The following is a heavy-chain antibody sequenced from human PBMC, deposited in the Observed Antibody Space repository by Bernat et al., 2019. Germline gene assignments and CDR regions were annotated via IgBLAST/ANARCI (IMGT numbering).Heavy chain of an antibody. CDR2: IDWDDDK. CDR3: ARSLYYDYIWGSYRSAIDAFDI. D-gene: IGHD3-16*02. Sequence: QVTLRESGPALVKPTQTLTLTCTFSGFSLSTSGLFVSLIRQPPGKALEWLALIDWDDDKYYSTSLKTRLTISKDTSKNQVFLKMTNMDPVDTATYYGARSLYYDYIWGSYRSAIDAFDIWGQGTMVTVS. J-gene: IGHJ3*02. V-gene: IGHV2-70*01. CDR1: GFSLSTSGLF.